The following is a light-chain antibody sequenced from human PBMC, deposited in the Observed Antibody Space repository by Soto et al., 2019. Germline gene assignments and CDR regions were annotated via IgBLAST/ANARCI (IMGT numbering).Light chain of an antibody. CDR3: QESISNLGT. CDR2: AAS. V-gene: IGKV1-39*01. CDR1: QSISYS. Sequence: DIQMTQSPSSLSASVGESVTFTCRASQSISYSLNWFQQKPGKAPKVLIYAASSLPSGVPSRFSGSGSGTEFTLTINSLQRDDFATYYCQESISNLGTFGPGTTVDIK. J-gene: IGKJ3*01.